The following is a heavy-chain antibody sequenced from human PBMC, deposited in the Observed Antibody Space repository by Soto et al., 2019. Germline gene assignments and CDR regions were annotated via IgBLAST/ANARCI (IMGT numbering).Heavy chain of an antibody. Sequence: QVQLQQWGAGLLKPSETLSLTCAVYGGSFSGYYWSWIRQPPGKGLEWIGEINHSGSTNYNPSLKSRVTISVDTSKNQFSLTLGSVTAADTAVYYCARGCLFGMPTVTTGGGNWFDPWGQGTLVTVSS. D-gene: IGHD4-4*01. J-gene: IGHJ5*02. CDR1: GGSFSGYY. V-gene: IGHV4-34*01. CDR2: INHSGST. CDR3: ARGCLFGMPTVTTGGGNWFDP.